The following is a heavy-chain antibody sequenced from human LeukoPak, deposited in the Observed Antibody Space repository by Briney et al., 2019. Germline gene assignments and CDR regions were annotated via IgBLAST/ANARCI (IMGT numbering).Heavy chain of an antibody. CDR2: IYHSGST. J-gene: IGHJ5*02. Sequence: SETLSLTCTVSGYSISSGYYWGWIRQPPGKGLEWIGSIYHSGSTYYNPSLKSRVTIPVDTSKNQFSLKLSSVTAADTAVYYCARTLVGATKGTNNWFDPWGQGTLVTVSS. V-gene: IGHV4-38-2*02. CDR1: GYSISSGYY. D-gene: IGHD1-26*01. CDR3: ARTLVGATKGTNNWFDP.